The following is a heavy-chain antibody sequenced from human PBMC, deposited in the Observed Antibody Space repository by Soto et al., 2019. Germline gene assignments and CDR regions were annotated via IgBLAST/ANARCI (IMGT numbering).Heavy chain of an antibody. D-gene: IGHD4-17*01. CDR1: GFTFSSYA. Sequence: QVQLVESGGGVVQPGRSLRLSCAASGFTFSSYAMHWVRQAPGKGLEWVAVISYDGSNKYYADSVKGRFTISRDNSKNTLYLQMNSLRAEDTAVYYCAREAVRGYGDYRVINRGKQGMDVWGQGTTVTVSS. CDR2: ISYDGSNK. J-gene: IGHJ6*02. CDR3: AREAVRGYGDYRVINRGKQGMDV. V-gene: IGHV3-30-3*01.